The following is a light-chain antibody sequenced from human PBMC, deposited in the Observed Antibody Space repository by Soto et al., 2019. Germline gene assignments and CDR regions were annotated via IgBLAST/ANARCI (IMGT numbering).Light chain of an antibody. V-gene: IGKV1-39*01. CDR2: AAS. CDR1: QSISSY. J-gene: IGKJ3*01. CDR3: QQCYSTLT. Sequence: DIQMTQSPSSLSASVGDRVTITCRASQSISSYLNWYQQKPGKAPKLLIYAASSLHSGVPSRFSGSGSGTDFTLTISSLQPVDFATYYCQQCYSTLTFGPGTKVDIK.